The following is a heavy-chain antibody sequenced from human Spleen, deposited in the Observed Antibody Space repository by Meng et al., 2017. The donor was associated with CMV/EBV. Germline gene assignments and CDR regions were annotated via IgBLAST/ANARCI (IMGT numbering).Heavy chain of an antibody. J-gene: IGHJ5*01. CDR2: INSYNGNA. D-gene: IGHD1-14*01. Sequence: SCKASSYSFSGYGIGWVRQAPGQGLEWMGWINSYNGNANYAQKVQGRVTMTTDTSTNTAYMELRSLRYDDTAIYYCARYNLGVPWFDSWGQGTLVTVSS. CDR3: ARYNLGVPWFDS. V-gene: IGHV1-18*01. CDR1: SYSFSGYG.